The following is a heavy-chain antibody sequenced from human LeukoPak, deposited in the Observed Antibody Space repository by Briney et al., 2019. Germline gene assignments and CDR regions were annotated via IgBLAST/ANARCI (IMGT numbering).Heavy chain of an antibody. Sequence: GASVKVSCKASGYTFTSYDINWVRQATGQGLEWMGWIDPNSGNTGYAQKFQGRVTMTRNTSISTAYMELSSLRSEDTAVYYCARVLRSLYYFDYWGQGTLVTVSS. D-gene: IGHD2/OR15-2a*01. CDR3: ARVLRSLYYFDY. CDR1: GYTFTSYD. V-gene: IGHV1-8*01. J-gene: IGHJ4*02. CDR2: IDPNSGNT.